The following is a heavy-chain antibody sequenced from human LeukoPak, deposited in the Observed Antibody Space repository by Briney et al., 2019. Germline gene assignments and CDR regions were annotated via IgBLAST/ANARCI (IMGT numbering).Heavy chain of an antibody. V-gene: IGHV4-34*01. CDR3: ARGGYCSGGSCYYYMDV. CDR2: INHSGST. Sequence: SETLSLTCAVYGGSFSGYYWSWIRQPPGKGLEWIGEINHSGSTNYNPSLKSRVTISVDTSKNQFSLKLSSVTAADTAVYYCARGGYCSGGSCYYYMDVWGKGTTVTISS. D-gene: IGHD2-15*01. CDR1: GGSFSGYY. J-gene: IGHJ6*03.